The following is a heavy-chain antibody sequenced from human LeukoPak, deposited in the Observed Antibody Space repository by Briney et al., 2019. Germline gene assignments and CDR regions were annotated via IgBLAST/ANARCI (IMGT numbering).Heavy chain of an antibody. V-gene: IGHV3-30*18. CDR2: ISYDGGNN. D-gene: IGHD5-18*01. J-gene: IGHJ4*02. CDR1: GFTLSSYG. Sequence: PGGSLRLSCAASGFTLSSYGMHWVRQAPGKGLEWVAVISYDGGNNYYADSVKGRFTISRDNSKNTLYLQMNSLRAEDTAVYYCAKVGIQLWFFDYWGQGTLVTVSS. CDR3: AKVGIQLWFFDY.